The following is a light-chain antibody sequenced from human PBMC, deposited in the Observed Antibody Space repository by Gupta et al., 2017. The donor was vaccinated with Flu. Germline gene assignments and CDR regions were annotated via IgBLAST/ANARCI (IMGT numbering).Light chain of an antibody. J-gene: IGLJ2*01. Sequence: QSVLTQPPPVSGAPGQRVTIPCTGSSSNIGAGYAVHWYQQFPGTAPKLLIYGNSNRPSGVPDRFSGSKSGTSASLAITGLQAEDEADYYCQSYDSSLSGWGVFGGGTKLTVL. CDR1: SSNIGAGYA. CDR3: QSYDSSLSGWGV. CDR2: GNS. V-gene: IGLV1-40*01.